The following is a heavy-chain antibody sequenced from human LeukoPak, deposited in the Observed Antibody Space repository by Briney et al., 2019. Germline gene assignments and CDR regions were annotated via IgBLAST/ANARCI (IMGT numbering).Heavy chain of an antibody. J-gene: IGHJ6*03. Sequence: GASVKVSCKASGYIFTDYFMHWVRQATGQGLEWMGWMNPNSGNTGYAQKFQGRVTMTRNTSISTAYMELSSLRSEDTAVYYCARIGGRYDFWSGYRPFYYYYMDVWGKGTTVTVSS. CDR3: ARIGGRYDFWSGYRPFYYYYMDV. CDR1: GYIFTDYF. V-gene: IGHV1-8*02. CDR2: MNPNSGNT. D-gene: IGHD3-3*01.